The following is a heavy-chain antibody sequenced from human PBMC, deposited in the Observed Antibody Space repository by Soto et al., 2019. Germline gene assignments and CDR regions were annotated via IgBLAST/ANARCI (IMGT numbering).Heavy chain of an antibody. Sequence: ASVKVSCKVSGYTLTELSMHWVRQAPGKGLEWMGGFYPEDGETIYAQKFQGRVTMTEDTSTDKAYMELRSLRSEDTAVYYCATKPNYDYIWGSYRYPPYFDYWGQGTLVTVSS. CDR3: ATKPNYDYIWGSYRYPPYFDY. CDR1: GYTLTELS. J-gene: IGHJ4*02. V-gene: IGHV1-24*01. CDR2: FYPEDGET. D-gene: IGHD3-16*02.